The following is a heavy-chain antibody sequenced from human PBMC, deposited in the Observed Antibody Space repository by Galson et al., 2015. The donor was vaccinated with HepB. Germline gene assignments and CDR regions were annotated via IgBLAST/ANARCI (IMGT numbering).Heavy chain of an antibody. Sequence: SVTVSCKASGYTFTSYGISWVRQAPGQGLEWMGWISAYNGNTNYAQKLQGRVTMTTDTSTSTAYMELRSLRSDDTAVYYCARDTPAPGRAFDIWGQGTMVTVSS. CDR2: ISAYNGNT. CDR3: ARDTPAPGRAFDI. V-gene: IGHV1-18*04. CDR1: GYTFTSYG. J-gene: IGHJ3*02. D-gene: IGHD2-2*01.